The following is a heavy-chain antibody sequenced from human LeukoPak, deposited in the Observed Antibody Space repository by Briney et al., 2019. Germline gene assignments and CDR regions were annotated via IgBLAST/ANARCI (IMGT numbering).Heavy chain of an antibody. CDR3: ARDRGGGGNHFDY. CDR2: INPNSDGT. CDR1: GYTFTGYS. V-gene: IGHV1-2*06. D-gene: IGHD3-10*01. Sequence: ASVKVSWQASGYTFTGYSMHWVRQAPGQGLEWMGRINPNSDGTNYAQNFQGKVTMNKDTSTSTAYRELSGLRSDDTAMYYCARDRGGGGNHFDYWGQGTLVTVS. J-gene: IGHJ4*02.